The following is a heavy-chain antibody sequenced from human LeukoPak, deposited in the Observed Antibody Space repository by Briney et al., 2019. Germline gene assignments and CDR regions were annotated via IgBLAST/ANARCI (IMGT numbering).Heavy chain of an antibody. CDR1: GFSFSSYG. D-gene: IGHD1-1*01. CDR3: AKDRGWNGAFDH. J-gene: IGHJ4*02. CDR2: ISYDGTNK. Sequence: AGGSLRLSCAASGFSFSSYGMHWVRQAPGKGLEWVAVISYDGTNKDYADSVKGRFTISRDNSKNTLFLQMNSLRTEDRAVYYCAKDRGWNGAFDHWGQGTLVTVSS. V-gene: IGHV3-30*18.